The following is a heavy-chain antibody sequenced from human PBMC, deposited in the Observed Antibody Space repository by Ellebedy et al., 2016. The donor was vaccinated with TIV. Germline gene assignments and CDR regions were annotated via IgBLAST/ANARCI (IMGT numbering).Heavy chain of an antibody. CDR2: INPSGGST. CDR3: ARDGSSGWGHFDY. Sequence: ASVKVSCKASGYTFIRYYMHWVRQAPGQGLEWMGIINPSGGSTDYAQTFQGRVTVTRDTSASTVYMELSSLRSEDTAVYYCARDGSSGWGHFDYWGQGTLVTVSS. V-gene: IGHV1-46*01. D-gene: IGHD6-19*01. CDR1: GYTFIRYY. J-gene: IGHJ4*02.